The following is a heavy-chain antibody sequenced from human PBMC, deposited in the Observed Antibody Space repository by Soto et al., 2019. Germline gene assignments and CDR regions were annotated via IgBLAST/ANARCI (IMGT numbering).Heavy chain of an antibody. CDR1: GFTFSSYS. V-gene: IGHV3-48*01. Sequence: EVQLVESGGGLVQPGGSLRLSCTASGFTFSSYSMNWVRQAPGKGLEWVSYISSSSSTIYYADSVKGRFTISRDNAKNSLYLQRNSLRAEDTAVYYCARETAAYQLLPYWFDPWGQGTLVTVSS. CDR3: ARETAAYQLLPYWFDP. CDR2: ISSSSSTI. D-gene: IGHD2-2*01. J-gene: IGHJ5*02.